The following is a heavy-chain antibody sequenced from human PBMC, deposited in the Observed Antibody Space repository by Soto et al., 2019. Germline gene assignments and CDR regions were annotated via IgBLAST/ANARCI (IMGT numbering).Heavy chain of an antibody. Sequence: GGSLRLSCAASGFTFSSYGMHWVRQAPGKGLEWVAVIWYDGSNKYYADSVKGRFTISRDNSKNTLYLQMNSLRAEDTAVYYCARDRGGSGSYYIWNYYNGMDVWGQGTTVTVSS. CDR2: IWYDGSNK. CDR3: ARDRGGSGSYYIWNYYNGMDV. V-gene: IGHV3-33*01. D-gene: IGHD3-10*01. J-gene: IGHJ6*02. CDR1: GFTFSSYG.